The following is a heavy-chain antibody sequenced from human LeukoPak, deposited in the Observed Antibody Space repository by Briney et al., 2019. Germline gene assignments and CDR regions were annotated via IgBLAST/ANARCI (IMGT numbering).Heavy chain of an antibody. Sequence: SETLSLTCAVYGESFSGYYWSWIRQPPGKGLEWIGEINHSGSTNYNPSLKSRVTISVDTSKNQFSLKLSSVTAADTAVYYCARYPVWGSYRCRTYFDYWGQGTLVTVSS. D-gene: IGHD3-16*02. CDR1: GESFSGYY. V-gene: IGHV4-34*01. CDR3: ARYPVWGSYRCRTYFDY. J-gene: IGHJ4*02. CDR2: INHSGST.